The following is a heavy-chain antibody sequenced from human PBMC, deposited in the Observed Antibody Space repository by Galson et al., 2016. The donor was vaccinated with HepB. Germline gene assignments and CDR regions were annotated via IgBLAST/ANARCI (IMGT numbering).Heavy chain of an antibody. CDR3: AIGATGATWRN. V-gene: IGHV3-23*01. CDR1: GPGFKGYG. J-gene: IGHJ4*02. CDR2: IDGEGHTT. Sequence: SLRLSCAVSGPGFKGYGMSWVRQAPGKGLQWVSDIDGEGHTTHHADSVKGRFTMSRDNSQDMVYLEMKSVRVEDTAIYYCAIGATGATWRNWGQGTLVTASS. D-gene: IGHD1-1*01.